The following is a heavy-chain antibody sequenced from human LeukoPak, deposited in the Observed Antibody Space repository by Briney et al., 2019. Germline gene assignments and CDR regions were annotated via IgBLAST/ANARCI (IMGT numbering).Heavy chain of an antibody. CDR2: VWYDGTST. CDR3: AKDRSSGYYSFDY. D-gene: IGHD3-22*01. J-gene: IGHJ4*02. CDR1: GFTFRSYG. V-gene: IGHV3-33*06. Sequence: PGGSLRLSCAASGFTFRSYGMHWVRQAPGKGLEWVAVVWYDGTSTYYAESVKGRFTISRDNSKNTLYLQMNSLRAEDTAVYYCAKDRSSGYYSFDYWGQGTLVPVSS.